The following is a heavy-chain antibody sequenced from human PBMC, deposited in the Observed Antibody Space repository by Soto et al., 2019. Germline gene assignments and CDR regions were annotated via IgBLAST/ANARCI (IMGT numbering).Heavy chain of an antibody. J-gene: IGHJ2*01. CDR3: ARDMVATISRRLNWYFDL. CDR1: GGTFSSYT. Sequence: QVQLVQSGAEVKKPGSSVKVSCKASGGTFSSYTNSWVRQAPGQGIEWMGRIIPILGIANYAQKFQGRVTITADKSTSTAYMELSSLRSEDTAVYYCARDMVATISRRLNWYFDLWGRGTLVTVSS. V-gene: IGHV1-69*08. CDR2: IIPILGIA. D-gene: IGHD5-12*01.